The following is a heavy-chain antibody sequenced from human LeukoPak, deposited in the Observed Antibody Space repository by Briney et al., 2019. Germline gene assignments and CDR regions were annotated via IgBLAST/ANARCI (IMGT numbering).Heavy chain of an antibody. CDR3: AKAPAAARPYYFDY. D-gene: IGHD6-6*01. V-gene: IGHV3-7*01. CDR1: GFTFSSHW. J-gene: IGHJ4*02. CDR2: IKQDGSEK. Sequence: GGSLRLSCAASGFTFSSHWMSWVRQAPGKGLEWVAKIKQDGSEKYYVDSVKGRFTISRDNAKNSLYLQMNSLRPEDTAVYYCAKAPAAARPYYFDYWGQGTLVTVSA.